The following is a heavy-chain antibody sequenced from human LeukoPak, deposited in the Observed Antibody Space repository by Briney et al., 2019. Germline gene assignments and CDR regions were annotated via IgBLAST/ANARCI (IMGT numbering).Heavy chain of an antibody. CDR1: GYTFTNHG. D-gene: IGHD4-17*01. J-gene: IGHJ5*02. CDR2: ISVYKGNT. Sequence: ASVKVSCKASGYTFTNHGINWVRQAPGQGLEWMGWISVYKGNTNYAQKFQGRVTMTTDTSTSTAYMELRSLRSDDTAVYYCVRGGGWEYGDHERRWFDPWGQGTLVTVSS. V-gene: IGHV1-18*01. CDR3: VRGGGWEYGDHERRWFDP.